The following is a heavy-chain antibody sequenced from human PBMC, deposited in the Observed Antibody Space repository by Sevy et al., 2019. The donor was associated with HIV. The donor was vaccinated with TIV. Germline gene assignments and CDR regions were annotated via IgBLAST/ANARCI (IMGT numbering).Heavy chain of an antibody. CDR3: ARGVYSSSSLLMDV. D-gene: IGHD6-6*01. CDR2: IYSGGST. Sequence: GGSLRLSCAASGFTVSSNYMSWVRQAPGKGLEWVSVIYSGGSTYYADSGKDRFVISSNNSKNTMYLQMNNLRAEDTAVYYCARGVYSSSSLLMDVWGKGTTVTVSS. CDR1: GFTVSSNY. V-gene: IGHV3-53*04. J-gene: IGHJ6*03.